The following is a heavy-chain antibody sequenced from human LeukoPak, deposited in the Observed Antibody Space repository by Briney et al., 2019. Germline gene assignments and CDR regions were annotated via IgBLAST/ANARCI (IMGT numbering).Heavy chain of an antibody. V-gene: IGHV4-38-2*01. CDR2: IYHSGST. D-gene: IGHD3-3*01. CDR1: GYSISSGYY. Sequence: SETLSLTCAVSGYSISSGYYWGWIRQPPGKGLEWIGSIYHSGSTYYNPSLKSRVTISVDTSKNQFSLKLSPVTAADTAVYYCASVEYYDFWSGYPTYYFDYWGQGTLVTVSS. J-gene: IGHJ4*02. CDR3: ASVEYYDFWSGYPTYYFDY.